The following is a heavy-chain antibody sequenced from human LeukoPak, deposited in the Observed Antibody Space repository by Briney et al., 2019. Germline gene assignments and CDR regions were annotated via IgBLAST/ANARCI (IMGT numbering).Heavy chain of an antibody. V-gene: IGHV3-53*01. D-gene: IGHD2-2*01. J-gene: IGHJ3*02. CDR3: ARSYCSSTGCPDAFDI. CDR2: IYTGGST. Sequence: GGSLRLSCAASGFTLSSNYMNWVRQAPGKGLKWVSVIYTGGSTYYSDSVRGRFTISRDKSKNTLYLQMNSLGAEDTAVYFCARSYCSSTGCPDAFDIWGQGTMVTVSS. CDR1: GFTLSSNY.